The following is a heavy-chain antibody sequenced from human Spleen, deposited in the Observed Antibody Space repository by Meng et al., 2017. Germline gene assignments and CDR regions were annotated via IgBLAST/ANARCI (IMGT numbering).Heavy chain of an antibody. Sequence: GSLRLSCAVYGGSFSGYYWSLIRQPPGKVLEWIGEINHSGSTNYNPSPKSRVTISIDTPKNQFSLRLSSVTAADTAVYYCARDLLGYCSGDSCYSKDLSGNWGQGTLVTVSS. CDR1: GGSFSGYY. J-gene: IGHJ4*02. D-gene: IGHD2-15*01. CDR2: INHSGST. V-gene: IGHV4-34*01. CDR3: ARDLLGYCSGDSCYSKDLSGN.